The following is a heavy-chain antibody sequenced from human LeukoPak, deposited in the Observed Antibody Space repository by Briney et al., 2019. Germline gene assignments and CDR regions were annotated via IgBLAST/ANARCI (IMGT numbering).Heavy chain of an antibody. Sequence: GGSLRLSCAASGFTVSSNYMSWVRQAPGKGLEWVSVIYSGGSTYYADSVKGRFTISRDNSKNTLYLQMNSLRAEDTAVYYCAKDCGGDCYSATFDHWGQGTLVTVSS. V-gene: IGHV3-53*01. D-gene: IGHD2-21*02. J-gene: IGHJ4*02. CDR2: IYSGGST. CDR1: GFTVSSNY. CDR3: AKDCGGDCYSATFDH.